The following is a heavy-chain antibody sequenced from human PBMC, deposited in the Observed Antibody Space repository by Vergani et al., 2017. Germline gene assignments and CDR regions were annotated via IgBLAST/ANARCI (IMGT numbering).Heavy chain of an antibody. CDR3: AKNPGMSTTRQYYATDV. CDR2: ISPGASTV. D-gene: IGHD5-24*01. V-gene: IGHV3-11*04. J-gene: IGHJ6*02. CDR1: GFKFSDHY. Sequence: LEESGGGSVKPGGSLRLSCAASGFKFSDHYMSWIRQAPGKGLEWVSHISPGASTVSYTDSVTGRFTVSRDNDNNSLTLDMTTLRVEDTAVYYWAKNPGMSTTRQYYATDVWGQETTVTVSS.